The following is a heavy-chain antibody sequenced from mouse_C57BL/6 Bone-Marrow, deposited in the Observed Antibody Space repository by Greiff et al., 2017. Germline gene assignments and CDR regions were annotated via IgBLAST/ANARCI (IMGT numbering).Heavy chain of an antibody. D-gene: IGHD2-4*01. CDR2: FYPGSGSI. Sequence: QVQLQQSGAELVKPGASVKLSCKASGYTFTEYTIHWVKQRSGQGLEWIGWFYPGSGSIKYNEKFKDKATLTADKSSSTVYMELSSLTSEDSAVYFCAILFYYEYYFDYWGQGTTLTVSS. V-gene: IGHV1-62-2*01. CDR1: GYTFTEYT. J-gene: IGHJ2*01. CDR3: AILFYYEYYFDY.